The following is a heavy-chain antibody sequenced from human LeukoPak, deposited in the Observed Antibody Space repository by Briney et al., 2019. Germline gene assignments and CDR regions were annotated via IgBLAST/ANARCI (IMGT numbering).Heavy chain of an antibody. D-gene: IGHD3-9*01. CDR3: ARLLSYDILTANYYKYYMDV. Sequence: SETLSLTCTVSGGSIRDNNYYWGWIRQPPGKGLEWIGGIFHSGRTFYNPSLRSRVSMSVDTSKKQIALTVSSVTAADTAVYYCARLLSYDILTANYYKYYMDVWGKGATVTVFS. J-gene: IGHJ6*03. V-gene: IGHV4-39*01. CDR1: GGSIRDNNYY. CDR2: IFHSGRT.